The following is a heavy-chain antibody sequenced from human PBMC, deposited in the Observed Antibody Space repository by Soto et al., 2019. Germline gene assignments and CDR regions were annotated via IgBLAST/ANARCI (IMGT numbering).Heavy chain of an antibody. CDR1: GYTFTSYA. D-gene: IGHD3-10*01. Sequence: ASVKVSCKASGYTFTSYAMHWVRQAPGQRLEWMGWINAGNGNTKYSQKFQGRVTITRDTSASTAYMELSSLRSEDTAVYYCARCYYGSGSDSAAPIRPLDYWGQGTLVTVSS. CDR2: INAGNGNT. V-gene: IGHV1-3*01. J-gene: IGHJ4*02. CDR3: ARCYYGSGSDSAAPIRPLDY.